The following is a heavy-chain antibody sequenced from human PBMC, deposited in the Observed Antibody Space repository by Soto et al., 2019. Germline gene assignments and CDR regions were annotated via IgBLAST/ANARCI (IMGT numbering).Heavy chain of an antibody. CDR1: GGSISSGDCY. CDR2: IYYSGST. CDR3: ARAGWPIYNSFDY. D-gene: IGHD6-19*01. J-gene: IGHJ4*02. V-gene: IGHV4-30-4*01. Sequence: PSETLSLTCTVSGGSISSGDCYWSWIRQPPGKGLEWIGYIYYSGSTYYNPSLKSRVTISVDTSKNQFSLKLSSVTAADTAVYYCARAGWPIYNSFDYWGQGTLVTVSS.